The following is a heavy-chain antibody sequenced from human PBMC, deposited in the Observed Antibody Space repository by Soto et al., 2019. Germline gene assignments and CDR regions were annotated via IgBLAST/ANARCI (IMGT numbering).Heavy chain of an antibody. D-gene: IGHD2-2*01. V-gene: IGHV5-10-1*01. Sequence: PGESLKISCKGSGYSFTSYWISWVRQMPGKGLEWMGRIDPSDSYTNYSPSFQGHVTISADKSISTAYLQWSSLKASDTAMYYYARLVVPAAIGPYYYYGMDVWGQGTTVTVSS. CDR1: GYSFTSYW. J-gene: IGHJ6*02. CDR3: ARLVVPAAIGPYYYYGMDV. CDR2: IDPSDSYT.